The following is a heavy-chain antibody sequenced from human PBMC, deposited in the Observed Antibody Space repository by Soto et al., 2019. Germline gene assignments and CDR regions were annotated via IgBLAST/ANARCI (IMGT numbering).Heavy chain of an antibody. CDR3: ARATGSLRSRNCDY. CDR1: VGSISTVGHY. CDR2: IYHTGST. V-gene: IGHV4-31*03. D-gene: IGHD1-1*01. Sequence: LSEPLSLTCSASVGSISTVGHYWTWIRQPPGKGLEWIGSIYHTGSTYYTKSLRSRLTMSVDTSKSQFSLRLSSVTAADTAVYYCARATGSLRSRNCDYWGQGSLVTVSS. J-gene: IGHJ4*02.